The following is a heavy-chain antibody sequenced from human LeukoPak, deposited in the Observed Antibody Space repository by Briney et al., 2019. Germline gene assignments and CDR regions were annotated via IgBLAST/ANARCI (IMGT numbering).Heavy chain of an antibody. Sequence: ASVKVSCKASGYTFTGYYMHWVRQAPGQGLEWMGWINPNSGGTNYAQKFQGRVTMTRDTSISTVYMELSSLRSEDTAVYFCATGRDGYNSEYFQHWGQGTLVTVSS. CDR2: INPNSGGT. V-gene: IGHV1-2*02. J-gene: IGHJ1*01. D-gene: IGHD5-24*01. CDR1: GYTFTGYY. CDR3: ATGRDGYNSEYFQH.